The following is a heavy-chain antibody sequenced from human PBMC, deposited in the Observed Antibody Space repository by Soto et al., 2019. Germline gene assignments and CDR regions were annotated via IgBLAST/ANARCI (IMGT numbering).Heavy chain of an antibody. CDR1: GGSIISGGYS. V-gene: IGHV4-30-2*06. J-gene: IGHJ3*02. Sequence: PSETLSLTCAVSGGSIISGGYSWSWIRQSPGKGLQWIGHIYEGGNTYYTPSLESRVAISTDKSKNQFSLRLSSVTAADTAVYYCVRRSPEDAFDIWGQGTMVTVSS. CDR3: VRRSPEDAFDI. CDR2: IYEGGNT.